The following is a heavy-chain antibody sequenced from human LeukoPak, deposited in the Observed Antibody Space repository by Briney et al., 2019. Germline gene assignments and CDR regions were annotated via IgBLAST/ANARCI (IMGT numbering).Heavy chain of an antibody. CDR2: MYYGGTP. D-gene: IGHD5-18*01. CDR3: ARGGIQLPHY. Sequence: VRPSETLSLTCSVSGGSISSGSYYWGWIRQPPGKGLEWIGVMYYGGTPYYNPSLKSRVTISVGTSWNHFSLILTSVTAADTAVYYCARGGIQLPHYWGQGILVTVSS. J-gene: IGHJ4*02. CDR1: GGSISSGSYY. V-gene: IGHV4-39*01.